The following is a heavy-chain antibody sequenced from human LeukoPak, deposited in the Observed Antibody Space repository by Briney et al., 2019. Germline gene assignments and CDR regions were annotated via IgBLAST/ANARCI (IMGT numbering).Heavy chain of an antibody. CDR1: GGSISRSSYY. CDR3: ARDAAQNYYDSSGYHWYFDL. V-gene: IGHV4-61*01. Sequence: SETLSLTCTVSGGSISRSSYYWGWVRQPPGKGLEWIGYIYYSGSTNYNPSLKSRVTISVDTSKNQFSLKLSSVTAADTAVYYYARDAAQNYYDSSGYHWYFDLWGRGTLVTVSS. CDR2: IYYSGST. J-gene: IGHJ2*01. D-gene: IGHD3-22*01.